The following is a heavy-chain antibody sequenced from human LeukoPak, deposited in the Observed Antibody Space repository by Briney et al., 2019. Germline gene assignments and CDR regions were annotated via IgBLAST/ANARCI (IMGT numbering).Heavy chain of an antibody. CDR3: ARVVDYDFWSGYLVFDY. V-gene: IGHV4-61*02. J-gene: IGHJ4*02. D-gene: IGHD3-3*01. CDR1: GGSISSGSYY. Sequence: SETLSLTCTVSGGSISSGSYYWSWIRQPAGKGLERIGRIYTSGSTNYNPSLKSRVTISVDTSKNQFSLKLSSVTAADTAVYYCARVVDYDFWSGYLVFDYWGQGTLVTVSS. CDR2: IYTSGST.